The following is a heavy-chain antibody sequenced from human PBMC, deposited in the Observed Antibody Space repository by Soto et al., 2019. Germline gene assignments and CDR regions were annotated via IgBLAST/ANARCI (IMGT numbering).Heavy chain of an antibody. CDR3: ASPTREWLPPARDYYYGMDV. J-gene: IGHJ6*02. CDR2: IIPIFGTA. V-gene: IGHV1-69*06. Sequence: QVQLGQSGAEVKKPGSSVKVSCKASGGTFTSYAISWVRQAPGQGREWMGGIIPIFGTANYAQKLQGRVTITADKSTSTAYMELSSLRSEDTAVYYCASPTREWLPPARDYYYGMDVWGQGTTVTVSS. CDR1: GGTFTSYA. D-gene: IGHD3-3*01.